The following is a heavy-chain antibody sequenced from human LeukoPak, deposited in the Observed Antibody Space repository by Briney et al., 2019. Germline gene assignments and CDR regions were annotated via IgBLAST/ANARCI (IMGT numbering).Heavy chain of an antibody. Sequence: HPGGSLRLSCAASGFTVSSNYMSWVRQAPGKGLEWVALIWYDGSEKYYGDSVKGRFTISRDNSKNTLYLQMSSLRAEDTAVYHCARAEGTGTIGLWNFDSWGQGSLVTVSS. CDR1: GFTVSSNY. CDR2: IWYDGSEK. CDR3: ARAEGTGTIGLWNFDS. V-gene: IGHV3-33*08. J-gene: IGHJ4*02. D-gene: IGHD1-7*01.